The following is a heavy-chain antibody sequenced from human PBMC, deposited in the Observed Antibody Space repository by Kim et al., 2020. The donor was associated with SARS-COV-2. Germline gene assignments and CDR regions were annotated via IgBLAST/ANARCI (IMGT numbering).Heavy chain of an antibody. CDR2: ISGSGGST. CDR3: AKDLRTAIAAAGTRSFRFYYGMDV. CDR1: GFTFSSYA. D-gene: IGHD6-13*01. Sequence: GGSLRLSCAASGFTFSSYAMSWVRQAPGKGLEWVSAISGSGGSTYYADSVKGRFTISRDNSKNTLYLQMNSLRAEDTAVYYCAKDLRTAIAAAGTRSFRFYYGMDVWGQGTTVTVSS. V-gene: IGHV3-23*01. J-gene: IGHJ6*02.